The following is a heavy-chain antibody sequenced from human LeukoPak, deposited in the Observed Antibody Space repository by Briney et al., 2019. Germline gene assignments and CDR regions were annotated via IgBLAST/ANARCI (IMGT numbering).Heavy chain of an antibody. V-gene: IGHV4-39*07. CDR2: IYYSGST. D-gene: IGHD3-9*01. Sequence: SETLSLTCTVSGGSISSSSYHWGWIRQPPGKGLEWIGTIYYSGSTYYSPSLKSRVTISVDRSKNQFSLKLSSVTAADTAVYYCARERAYYDILPRWFDPWGQGTLVTVSS. J-gene: IGHJ5*02. CDR3: ARERAYYDILPRWFDP. CDR1: GGSISSSSYH.